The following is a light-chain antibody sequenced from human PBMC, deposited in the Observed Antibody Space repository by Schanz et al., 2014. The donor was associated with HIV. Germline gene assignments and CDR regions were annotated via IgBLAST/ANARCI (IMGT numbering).Light chain of an antibody. Sequence: EIVLTQSPGRLSLSPGERATLSCRASQSVGGSQLAWFQLKRGQPPRLLIYGASSRATGIPDRFSGSGSGTDFTLTISRLEPEDFAVYYCQQYGSSPPWTFGQGTKVQIK. CDR3: QQYGSSPPWT. V-gene: IGKV3-20*01. J-gene: IGKJ1*01. CDR1: QSVGGSQ. CDR2: GAS.